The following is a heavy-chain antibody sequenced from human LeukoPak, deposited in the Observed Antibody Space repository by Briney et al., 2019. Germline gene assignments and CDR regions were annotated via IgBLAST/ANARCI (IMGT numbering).Heavy chain of an antibody. CDR2: IYTSGST. V-gene: IGHV4-4*07. Sequence: PSETLSLTCTVSGGSISSYYWSWIRQPAGKGLDWIGRIYTSGSTNYNPSLKRRVTMSVDTSKNQFSLKLSSVTAADTAVYYCARDIDYWGQGTLVTVSS. J-gene: IGHJ4*02. CDR3: ARDIDY. CDR1: GGSISSYY.